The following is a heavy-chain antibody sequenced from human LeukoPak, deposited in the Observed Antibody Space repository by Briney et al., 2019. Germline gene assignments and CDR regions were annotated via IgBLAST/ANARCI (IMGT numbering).Heavy chain of an antibody. CDR2: IYYSGST. J-gene: IGHJ6*02. Sequence: KSSETLSLTCTVSGGSVSSGSYYWSWIQQPPGKGLEWIGYIYYSGSTNYNPSLKSRVTISVDTSKNQFSLKLSSVTAADTAVYYCARDRRYYDTSGTVYYDAMDVWGQGTTVTVSS. CDR1: GGSVSSGSYY. D-gene: IGHD3-22*01. V-gene: IGHV4-61*01. CDR3: ARDRRYYDTSGTVYYDAMDV.